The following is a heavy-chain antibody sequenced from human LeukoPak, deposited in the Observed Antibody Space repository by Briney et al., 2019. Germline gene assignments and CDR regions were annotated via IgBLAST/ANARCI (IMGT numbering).Heavy chain of an antibody. Sequence: SETLSLTCTVSGGSISSSSYYWGWIRQPPGKGLEWIGSIYHSGSTYYNPSLKSRVTISVDTSKNQFSLKLSSVTAADTAVYYCARNVVVVAAIDYWGQGTLVTVSS. CDR3: ARNVVVVAAIDY. CDR1: GGSISSSSYY. D-gene: IGHD2-15*01. V-gene: IGHV4-39*07. CDR2: IYHSGST. J-gene: IGHJ4*02.